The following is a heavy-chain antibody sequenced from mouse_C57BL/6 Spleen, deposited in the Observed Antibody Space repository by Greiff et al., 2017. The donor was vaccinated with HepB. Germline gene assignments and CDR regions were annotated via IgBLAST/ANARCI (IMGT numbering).Heavy chain of an antibody. J-gene: IGHJ4*01. CDR1: GYTFTSYW. Sequence: QVQLQQPGAELVKPGASVKMSCKASGYTFTSYWITWVKQRPGQGLEWIGDIYPGSGSTNYNEKFKSKATLTVDTSSSKAYMQLSSLPSEDSAVYYCARGATGVADAMDYWGQGTSVTVSS. CDR2: IYPGSGST. CDR3: ARGATGVADAMDY. V-gene: IGHV1-55*01. D-gene: IGHD1-1*01.